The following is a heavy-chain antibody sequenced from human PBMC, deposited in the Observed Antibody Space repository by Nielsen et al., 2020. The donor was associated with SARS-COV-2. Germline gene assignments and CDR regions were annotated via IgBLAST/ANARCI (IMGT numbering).Heavy chain of an antibody. J-gene: IGHJ4*02. V-gene: IGHV3-30*19. CDR1: AFTFSSYG. CDR2: ISYDGSVK. Sequence: GGSLRLSCAPSAFTFSSYGMHWVRQAPGKGLEWVTFISYDGSVKYYADSVKGRFTISTDLSNNTLYLQMNSLRVEDTAIYYCTKGAQLGDYWGQGTLVTVSS. CDR3: TKGAQLGDY. D-gene: IGHD6-13*01.